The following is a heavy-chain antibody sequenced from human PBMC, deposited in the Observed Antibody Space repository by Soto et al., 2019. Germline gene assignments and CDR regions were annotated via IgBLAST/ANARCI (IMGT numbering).Heavy chain of an antibody. CDR1: GGSIGAISRFY. J-gene: IGHJ5*01. Sequence: PSETLSLTCTVSGGSIGAISRFYLSLIRRPPGKGLEWIGYSYYSGRTSYNPSRKSRVTISLDTSKNQFSLKLRSVIAAETAVYYCARGAYYGSSDSWRQRTLVTVSS. CDR3: ARGAYYGSSDS. D-gene: IGHD3-10*01. CDR2: SYYSGRT. V-gene: IGHV4-59*01.